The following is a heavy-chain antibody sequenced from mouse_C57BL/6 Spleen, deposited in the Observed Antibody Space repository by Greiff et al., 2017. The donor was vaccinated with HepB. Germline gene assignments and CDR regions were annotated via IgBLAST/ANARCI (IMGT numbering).Heavy chain of an antibody. V-gene: IGHV14-1*01. J-gene: IGHJ4*01. Sequence: VQLQQSGAELVRPGASVKLSCTASGFNIKDYYMHWVKQRPEQGLEWIGRIDPEDGDTEYAPKFQGKATMTADTSSNTAYLQLSSLTSEDTAVYYCTTPYEGYNGAMDYWGQGTSVTVSS. D-gene: IGHD2-3*01. CDR2: IDPEDGDT. CDR3: TTPYEGYNGAMDY. CDR1: GFNIKDYY.